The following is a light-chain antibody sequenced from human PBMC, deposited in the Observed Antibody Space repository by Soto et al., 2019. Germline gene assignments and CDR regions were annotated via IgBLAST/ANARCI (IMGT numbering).Light chain of an antibody. CDR1: QSVSSY. Sequence: EIVLTQSPATLSLSPGERATLSCRASQSVSSYLAWYQQKPGQAPRLLIYDASNRATGIPARFSGSGSGTDFTLTISSLGPEDFAVYYCQQRSNWPPPITFGQGTRLEIK. J-gene: IGKJ5*01. V-gene: IGKV3-11*01. CDR2: DAS. CDR3: QQRSNWPPPIT.